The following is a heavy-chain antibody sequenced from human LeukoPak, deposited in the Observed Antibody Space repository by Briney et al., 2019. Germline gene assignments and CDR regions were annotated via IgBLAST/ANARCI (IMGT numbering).Heavy chain of an antibody. D-gene: IGHD2-2*01. V-gene: IGHV3-21*01. CDR3: ARDPGGGIVVVPTGIDY. J-gene: IGHJ4*02. Sequence: PGGSLRLSCAASGFTFSSYAMSWVRQAPGKGLEWVSSISSSSSYIYYADSVKGRFTISRDNAKNSLYLQMNSLRAEDTAVYYCARDPGGGIVVVPTGIDYWGQGTLVTVSS. CDR1: GFTFSSYA. CDR2: ISSSSSYI.